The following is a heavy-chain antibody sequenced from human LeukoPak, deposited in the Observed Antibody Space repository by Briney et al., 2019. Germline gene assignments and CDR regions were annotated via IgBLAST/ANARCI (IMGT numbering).Heavy chain of an antibody. CDR2: ISAYNGNT. D-gene: IGHD6-13*01. CDR3: ALTASSSWYYFDY. Sequence: ASVKVSCKASGYTFTSYYMHWVRQAPGQGLEWMGWISAYNGNTNYAQKLQGRVTMTTDTSTSTAYMELRSLRSDDTAVYYCALTASSSWYYFDYWGQGTLVTVSS. J-gene: IGHJ4*02. V-gene: IGHV1-18*04. CDR1: GYTFTSYY.